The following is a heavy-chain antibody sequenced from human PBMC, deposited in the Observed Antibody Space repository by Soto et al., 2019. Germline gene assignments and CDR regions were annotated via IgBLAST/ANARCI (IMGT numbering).Heavy chain of an antibody. J-gene: IGHJ4*02. D-gene: IGHD5-18*01. CDR2: ISGSGYPI. Sequence: GGSLRLSCAASGYSRFSYYSMNWVRQAPGKGLEWVSFISGSGYPIYYADSVRGRFTISRDNAKNSLSLQMDSLRVEDTAVYYCARVRGDSYGYVDYWGQGTLVTVSS. V-gene: IGHV3-48*01. CDR3: ARVRGDSYGYVDY. CDR1: GYSRFSYYS.